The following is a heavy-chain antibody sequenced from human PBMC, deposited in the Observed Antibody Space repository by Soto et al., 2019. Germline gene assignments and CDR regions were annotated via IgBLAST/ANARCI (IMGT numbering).Heavy chain of an antibody. CDR3: ARASYGSGSFVYDWFDP. CDR1: GGSISSGDYY. CDR2: IYYSGST. V-gene: IGHV4-30-4*01. Sequence: SETLSLTCTVSGGSISSGDYYWSWIRQPPGKGLEWIGYIYYSGSTYYNPSLKSRVTISVDTSKNQFSLKLSSVTAADTAVYYCARASYGSGSFVYDWFDPWGQGTLVSVSS. J-gene: IGHJ5*02. D-gene: IGHD3-10*01.